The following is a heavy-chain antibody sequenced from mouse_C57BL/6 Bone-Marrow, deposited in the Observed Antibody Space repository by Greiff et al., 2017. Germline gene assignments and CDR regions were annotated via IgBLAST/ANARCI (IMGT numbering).Heavy chain of an antibody. CDR2: IDPSDSET. CDR1: GYTFTSYW. V-gene: IGHV1-52*01. D-gene: IGHD1-1*01. CDR3: ARRYGSSSAWFAY. Sequence: QVQLQQPGAELVRPGSSVKLSCKASGYTFTSYWMHWVKQRPIQGLEWIGNIDPSDSETHYNQKFKDKATLTVDKSSSTAYMQLSSLTSEDSAVYYGARRYGSSSAWFAYWGQGTLVTVSA. J-gene: IGHJ3*01.